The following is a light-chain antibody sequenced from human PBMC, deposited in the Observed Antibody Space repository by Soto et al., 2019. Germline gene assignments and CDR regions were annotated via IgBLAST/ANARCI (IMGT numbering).Light chain of an antibody. V-gene: IGLV2-23*02. Sequence: QSALTQPASVSGSPGQSITISCTGTSSDVGSYNLVSWYQQHPGKAPKLMIYEVTKRPSGVSNHFAGTKSDNTASLTTSGLQAEDEAVYYCCSYAGSRTVVVFGGGTKLTVL. CDR2: EVT. CDR1: SSDVGSYNL. CDR3: CSYAGSRTVVV. J-gene: IGLJ2*01.